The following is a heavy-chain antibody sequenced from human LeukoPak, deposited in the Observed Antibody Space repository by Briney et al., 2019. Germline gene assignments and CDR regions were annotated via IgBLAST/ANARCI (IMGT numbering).Heavy chain of an antibody. CDR1: GGSISSGGYY. Sequence: SQTLSLTCTVSGGSISSGGYYWSWIPQHPGKGLEWIGYIYYSGSTYYNPSLKSRVTISVDTSKNQFSLKLSSVTAADTAVYYCARDRLEYLDYWGQGTLVTVSS. CDR2: IYYSGST. CDR3: ARDRLEYLDY. V-gene: IGHV4-31*03. D-gene: IGHD1-1*01. J-gene: IGHJ4*02.